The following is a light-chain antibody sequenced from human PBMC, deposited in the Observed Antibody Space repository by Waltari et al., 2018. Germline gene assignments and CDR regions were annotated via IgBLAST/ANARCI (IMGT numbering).Light chain of an antibody. CDR1: QTVFYSSTNKNY. Sequence: CKSSQTVFYSSTNKNYLAWYQQKPGQPPKLLIYWASTRESWVPDRFSGSGSGTDFTLTVSSLQAEDVAVYYCHQYYTTPYTFGQGTKLEIK. V-gene: IGKV4-1*01. J-gene: IGKJ2*01. CDR3: HQYYTTPYT. CDR2: WAS.